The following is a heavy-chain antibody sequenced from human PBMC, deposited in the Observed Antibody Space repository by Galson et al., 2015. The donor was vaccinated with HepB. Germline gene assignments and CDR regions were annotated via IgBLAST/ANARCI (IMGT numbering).Heavy chain of an antibody. CDR2: ISYDGSNK. J-gene: IGHJ4*02. D-gene: IGHD2-2*01. CDR1: GFTFSSYA. V-gene: IGHV3-30-3*01. CDR3: ARGKYQVRDGPSH. Sequence: SLRLSCAASGFTFSSYAMHWVRQAPGKGLEWVAVISYDGSNKYYADSVKGRFTISRDNSKNTLYLQMNSLRAEDTAVYYCARGKYQVRDGPSHWGQGTLVTVSS.